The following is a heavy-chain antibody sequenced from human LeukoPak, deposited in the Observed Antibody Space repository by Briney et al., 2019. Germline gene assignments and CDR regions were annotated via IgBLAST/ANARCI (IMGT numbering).Heavy chain of an antibody. J-gene: IGHJ4*02. CDR3: ARVSRMLGTTTLDN. Sequence: GGSLRLSCAASGFTVSSNYMTWVRQAPGKGLEWVSVIYTGGSTYYADSVKGRFTISRDYSKNTLYLQLNSLRVEDTAVYYCARVSRMLGTTTLDNWGQGTLVTVSS. CDR2: IYTGGST. CDR1: GFTVSSNY. D-gene: IGHD1-14*01. V-gene: IGHV3-66*01.